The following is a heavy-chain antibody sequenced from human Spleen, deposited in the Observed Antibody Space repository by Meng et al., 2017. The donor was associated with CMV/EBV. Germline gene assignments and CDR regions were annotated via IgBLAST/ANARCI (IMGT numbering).Heavy chain of an antibody. J-gene: IGHJ5*02. D-gene: IGHD6-13*01. CDR2: ITGSGGST. CDR3: AKAFSASWYREYYDP. V-gene: IGHV3-23*01. Sequence: GESLKISCAASGFTFSSYAMSWVRQAPGKGLEWVSAITGSGGSTYYEDSVKERFTVSRDNSKNTLYLQMNSVRAEDTAVYYCAKAFSASWYREYYDPWGQGTLVTVSS. CDR1: GFTFSSYA.